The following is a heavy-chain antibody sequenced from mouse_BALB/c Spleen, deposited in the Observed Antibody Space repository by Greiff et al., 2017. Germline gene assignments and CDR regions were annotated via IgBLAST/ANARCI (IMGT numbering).Heavy chain of an antibody. Sequence: VKLMESGAELARPGASVKMSCKASGYTFTSYTMHWVKQRPGQGLEWIGYINPSSGYTNYNQKFKDKATLTADKSSSTAYMQLSSLTSEDSAVYYCARGYDYAMDYWGQGTSVTVSS. V-gene: IGHV1-4*01. CDR2: INPSSGYT. CDR3: ARGYDYAMDY. J-gene: IGHJ4*01. CDR1: GYTFTSYT. D-gene: IGHD2-3*01.